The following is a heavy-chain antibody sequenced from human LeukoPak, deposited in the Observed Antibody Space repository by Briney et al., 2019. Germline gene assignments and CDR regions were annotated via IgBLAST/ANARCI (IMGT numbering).Heavy chain of an antibody. J-gene: IGHJ4*02. CDR2: ISRSNIYK. Sequence: ETLSLTCTVSGGSMSSYYWNWVRLAPGKGLEWVSSISRSNIYKYYADSVKGRFTISRDNAKNSLYLQMNSLRAEDTAVYYCANSRYDSSGYYGIIGYWGQGTLVTVSS. V-gene: IGHV3-21*01. CDR3: ANSRYDSSGYYGIIGY. CDR1: GGSMSSYY. D-gene: IGHD3-22*01.